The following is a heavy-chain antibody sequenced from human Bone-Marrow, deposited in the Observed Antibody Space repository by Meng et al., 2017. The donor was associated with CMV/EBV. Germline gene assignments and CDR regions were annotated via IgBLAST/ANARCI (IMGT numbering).Heavy chain of an antibody. CDR2: AYYRPKWYN. V-gene: IGHV6-1*01. CDR3: ARGAEWELPY. D-gene: IGHD1-26*01. CDR1: GDSVSSNSAA. Sequence: SCAISGDSVSSNSAAWNWIRQSPSRGLEWLGRAYYRPKWYNDYAVSVKSRITINPDTSKNQFSLQLNSVTPEDTAVYYCARGAEWELPYWGQGTLVTVSS. J-gene: IGHJ4*02.